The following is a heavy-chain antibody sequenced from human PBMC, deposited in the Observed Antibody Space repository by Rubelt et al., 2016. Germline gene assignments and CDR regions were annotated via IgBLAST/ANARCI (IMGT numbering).Heavy chain of an antibody. J-gene: IGHJ4*02. CDR2: IYYSGST. V-gene: IGHV4-39*07. CDR3: ASVVYYFDY. Sequence: ETLSLTCSVSGGSISSSSYYWGWIRQPPGKGLEWIGSIYYSGSTYYNPSLKSRVTISVDTSKNQFSLKLSSVTAADTAVYYCASVVYYFDYWGQGTLVTASS. CDR1: GGSISSSSYY. D-gene: IGHD2-21*01.